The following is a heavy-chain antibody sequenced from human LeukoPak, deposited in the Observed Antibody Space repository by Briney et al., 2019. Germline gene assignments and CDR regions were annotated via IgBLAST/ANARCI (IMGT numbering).Heavy chain of an antibody. CDR1: GVSISSYY. CDR2: IYYSGST. V-gene: IGHV4-59*01. Sequence: PSETLSLTCTVSGVSISSYYWSWIRQPPGKGLEWIGYIYYSGSTNYNPSLKSRVTTSVDTSKNQFSLKLSSVTAADTAVYYCARVAGYSSFYYYQGMDVWGQGTTVTVSS. D-gene: IGHD6-13*01. CDR3: ARVAGYSSFYYYQGMDV. J-gene: IGHJ6*02.